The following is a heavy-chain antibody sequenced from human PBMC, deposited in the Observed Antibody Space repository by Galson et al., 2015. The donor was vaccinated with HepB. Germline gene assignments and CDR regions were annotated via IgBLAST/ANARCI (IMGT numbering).Heavy chain of an antibody. D-gene: IGHD6-6*01. V-gene: IGHV5-51*03. CDR2: IYPGDSDT. Sequence: QSGAEVKKPGESLKISCKGSGYSFTSYWIGWVRQMPGKGLEWMGIIYPGDSDTRYSPSFQGQVTISADKSISTAYLQWSSLKASDTAMYYCAKTIAARPTDIYYGMDVWGQGTTVTVSS. CDR1: GYSFTSYW. J-gene: IGHJ6*02. CDR3: AKTIAARPTDIYYGMDV.